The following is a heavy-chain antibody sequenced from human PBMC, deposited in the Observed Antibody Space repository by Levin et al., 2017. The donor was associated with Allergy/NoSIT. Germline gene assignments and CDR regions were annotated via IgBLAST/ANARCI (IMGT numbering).Heavy chain of an antibody. J-gene: IGHJ4*02. Sequence: GGSLRLSCAASGFTFSNAWMSWVRQAPGKGLEWVGRIKSKTDGGTTDYAAPVKGRFTISRDDSKNTLYLQMNSLKTEDTAVYSCTTSFDDILTGYYSSYFDYWGQGTLVTVSS. V-gene: IGHV3-15*01. CDR1: GFTFSNAW. CDR3: TTSFDDILTGYYSSYFDY. CDR2: IKSKTDGGTT. D-gene: IGHD3-9*01.